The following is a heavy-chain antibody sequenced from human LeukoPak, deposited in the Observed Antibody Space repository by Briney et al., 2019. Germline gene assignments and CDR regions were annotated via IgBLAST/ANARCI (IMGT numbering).Heavy chain of an antibody. V-gene: IGHV4-31*03. CDR3: ARGAEDTAWGYFDY. CDR2: IYYSGST. Sequence: PSETLSLTCTVSGGSLSSGGYYWSWIRQHPGKGLEWIGYIYYSGSTYYNPSLKSRVTISVDTSKNQFSLKLSSVTAADTAVYYCARGAEDTAWGYFDYWGQGTLVTVSS. CDR1: GGSLSSGGYY. D-gene: IGHD5-18*01. J-gene: IGHJ4*02.